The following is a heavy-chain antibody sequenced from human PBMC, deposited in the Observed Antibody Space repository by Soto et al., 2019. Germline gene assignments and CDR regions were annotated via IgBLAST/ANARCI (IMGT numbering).Heavy chain of an antibody. D-gene: IGHD3-10*01. V-gene: IGHV3-7*04. CDR2: IKQDGSEK. CDR1: GFTFSSYW. Sequence: GGSLRLSCAASGFTFSSYWMSWVRQAPGKGLEWVANIKQDGSEKYYVDSVKGRFTISRDNAKNSLYLQMSSLRAEDTAVYYCARGKRGSLYYFDYWGQGTLVTVSS. CDR3: ARGKRGSLYYFDY. J-gene: IGHJ4*02.